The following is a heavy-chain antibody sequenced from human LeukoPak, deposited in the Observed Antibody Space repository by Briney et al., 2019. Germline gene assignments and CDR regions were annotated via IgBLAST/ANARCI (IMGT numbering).Heavy chain of an antibody. CDR3: ARHALAASGTWDY. V-gene: IGHV4-59*08. D-gene: IGHD6-13*01. CDR1: GGSISSYY. J-gene: IGHJ4*02. Sequence: SETLSLTCTVSGGSISSYYWSWIRQPPGKGLEWIGYIYYSGSTYYNPSLKSRVTISVDTSKNQFSLKLSSVTAADTAVYYCARHALAASGTWDYWGQGTLVTVSS. CDR2: IYYSGST.